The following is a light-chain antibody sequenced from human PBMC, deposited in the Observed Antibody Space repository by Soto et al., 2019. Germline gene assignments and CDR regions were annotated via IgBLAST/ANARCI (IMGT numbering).Light chain of an antibody. V-gene: IGKV1-5*03. CDR1: QTISSW. CDR3: QHHNSYSEA. J-gene: IGKJ1*01. Sequence: DIQMTQSPSTLSGSVGARVTITCRASQTISSWLAWYQQKPGKAPKILIYKASTLKSGVPSRLSGSGSGKEFTLTSNSLPTDDFATYYCQHHNSYSEAFGQGTKVELK. CDR2: KAS.